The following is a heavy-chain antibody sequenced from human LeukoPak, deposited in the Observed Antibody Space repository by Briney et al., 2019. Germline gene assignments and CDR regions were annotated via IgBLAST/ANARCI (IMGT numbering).Heavy chain of an antibody. CDR2: IYSGGST. J-gene: IGHJ4*02. CDR3: ARLDFWSGYTFDY. Sequence: GGSLRLSCAASGFAFNIYVMHWVRQAPGKGLEWVSVIYSGGSTYYADSVKGRFTISRDNSKNTLYLQMNSLRAEDTAVYYCARLDFWSGYTFDYWGQGTLVTVSS. D-gene: IGHD3-3*01. CDR1: GFAFNIYV. V-gene: IGHV3-53*01.